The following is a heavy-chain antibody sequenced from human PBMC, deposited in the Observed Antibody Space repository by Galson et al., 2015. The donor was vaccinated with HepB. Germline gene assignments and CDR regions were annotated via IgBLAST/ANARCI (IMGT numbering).Heavy chain of an antibody. CDR2: ISSSSRYI. CDR1: GFSFSDYS. J-gene: IGHJ4*02. D-gene: IGHD4-17*01. Sequence: SLRLSCAASGFSFSDYSMNWVRQAPGKGLEWVSSISSSSRYINYADSAKGRFTISRDNARNSLYLQMNSLRAEDTAVYYCARDSDYGDNRDLDYWGQGTLVTVSS. V-gene: IGHV3-21*01. CDR3: ARDSDYGDNRDLDY.